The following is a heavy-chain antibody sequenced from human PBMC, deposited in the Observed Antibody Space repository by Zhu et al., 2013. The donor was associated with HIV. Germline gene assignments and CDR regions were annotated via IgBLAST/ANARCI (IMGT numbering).Heavy chain of an antibody. CDR3: ARSYDSTDYYSY. CDR2: INPNSGGT. J-gene: IGHJ4*02. Sequence: QVQLVQSGTEVKKPGATVKVSCKASGYTFTGYYMHWVRQAPGQGLEWMGWINPNSGGTNYAQKFQSRVTMTRDTSISTAYMELSRLKSDDTAVYYCARSYDSTDYYSYWGQGTLVTVSS. V-gene: IGHV1-2*02. D-gene: IGHD3-22*01. CDR1: GYTFTGYY.